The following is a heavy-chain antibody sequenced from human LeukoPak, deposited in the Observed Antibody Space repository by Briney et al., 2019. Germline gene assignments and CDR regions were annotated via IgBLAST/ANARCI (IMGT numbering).Heavy chain of an antibody. D-gene: IGHD3-22*01. J-gene: IGHJ4*02. CDR2: IYHSGST. CDR3: AKSYGISMIVVVITSFDY. V-gene: IGHV4-38-2*02. Sequence: SETLSLTCTVSGYSISSGYYWGWIRQPPGKGLEWIGSIYHSGSTYYNPSLKSRVTISVDTSKNQFSLKLSSVTAADTAVYYCAKSYGISMIVVVITSFDYWGQGTLVTVSS. CDR1: GYSISSGYY.